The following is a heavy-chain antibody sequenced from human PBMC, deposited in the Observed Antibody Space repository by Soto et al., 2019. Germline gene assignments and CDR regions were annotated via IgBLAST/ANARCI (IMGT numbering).Heavy chain of an antibody. D-gene: IGHD3-16*01. V-gene: IGHV1-2*02. CDR1: GYTFTGYY. CDR3: ARDGLGLSDAFDI. J-gene: IGHJ3*02. Sequence: ASVKVSCKASGYTFTGYYMHWVRQAPGQGLEWMGWINPNSGGTNYAQKFQGRVTMTRDTSISTAYMELSRLRSDDTAVFYCARDGLGLSDAFDIWGQGTMVTVSS. CDR2: INPNSGGT.